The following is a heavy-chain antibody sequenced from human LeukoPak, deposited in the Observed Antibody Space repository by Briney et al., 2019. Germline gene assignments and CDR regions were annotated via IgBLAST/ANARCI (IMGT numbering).Heavy chain of an antibody. CDR3: ANFEVSVAGFDY. J-gene: IGHJ4*02. D-gene: IGHD3-9*01. CDR2: ISGGVGST. CDR1: GFTFSTYA. V-gene: IGHV3-23*01. Sequence: GGSLRLSCAASGFTFSTYAMGWARQAPGKGLEWVSGISGGVGSTYYADSVKGRFTISRDNSKNTLYLQMNSLRAEDTAVYYCANFEVSVAGFDYWGQGTLVTVSS.